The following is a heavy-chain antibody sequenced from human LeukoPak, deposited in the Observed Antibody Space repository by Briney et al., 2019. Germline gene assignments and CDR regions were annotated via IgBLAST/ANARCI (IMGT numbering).Heavy chain of an antibody. Sequence: PGESLRLSCAASGXTFSSYWLSWVRQTPGKGLELVANLKQDGSEKYYVDSVKGRFTISRDNAKNSLYLQMNSLRAEDTAVYYCARDYGYGDSTPLGYFDYWGQGTQVTVSS. CDR1: GXTFSSYW. D-gene: IGHD4-17*01. CDR2: LKQDGSEK. CDR3: ARDYGYGDSTPLGYFDY. J-gene: IGHJ4*02. V-gene: IGHV3-7*05.